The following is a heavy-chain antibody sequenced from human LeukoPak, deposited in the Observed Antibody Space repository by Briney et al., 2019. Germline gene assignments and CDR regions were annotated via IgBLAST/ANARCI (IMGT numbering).Heavy chain of an antibody. CDR2: INPNGGGT. J-gene: IGHJ4*02. D-gene: IGHD3-10*01. CDR3: ARDLYFVSGSYSY. V-gene: IGHV1-2*04. Sequence: ASVKVSCKASGYTFTGYYIHWVRQAPGQGLEWMGWINPNGGGTNYAQKFQGCVTMTRDTSISAAFMELSRLRSDDTAVYYCARDLYFVSGSYSYWGQGTLVTVSS. CDR1: GYTFTGYY.